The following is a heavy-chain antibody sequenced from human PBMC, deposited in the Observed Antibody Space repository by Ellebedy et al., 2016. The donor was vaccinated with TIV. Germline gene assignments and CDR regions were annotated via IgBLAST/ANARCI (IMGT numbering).Heavy chain of an antibody. CDR2: ISGSGGKT. CDR3: AKDDCSGGRCHFDY. CDR1: GFAFSDYY. D-gene: IGHD2-15*01. J-gene: IGHJ4*02. V-gene: IGHV3-23*01. Sequence: GGSLRLSCAASGFAFSDYYMTWIRQAPGKGLEWVSAISGSGGKTYYADSVKGRFTISRDNSKNTLYLQMNSLRAEDTAVYYCAKDDCSGGRCHFDYWGQGTLVTVSS.